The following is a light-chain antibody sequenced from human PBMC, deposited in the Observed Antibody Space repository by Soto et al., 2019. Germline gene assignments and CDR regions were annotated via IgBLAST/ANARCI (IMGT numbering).Light chain of an antibody. V-gene: IGLV2-14*01. CDR1: SSDVGSYNY. CDR3: SSYTSSSTL. J-gene: IGLJ1*01. CDR2: DVS. Sequence: QSALTQPASVSGSPGQSITISCTGTSSDVGSYNYVSWYQQHPGKAPKLMIYDVSNRPSGVSNRFSGSKSGNTASLTISGLRAEDEADYYCSSYTSSSTLFGTGTKLTVL.